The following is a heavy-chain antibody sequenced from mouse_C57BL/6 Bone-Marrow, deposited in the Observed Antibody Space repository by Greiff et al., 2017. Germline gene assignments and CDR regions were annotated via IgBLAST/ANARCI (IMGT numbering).Heavy chain of an antibody. Sequence: VQLQQPGAELVRPGTSVKLSCKASGYTFTSYWMHWVKQRPGQGLEWIGVIDPSDSYTNYNQKFKGKATLTVDTSSSTAYMQLSSLTSEDSAVYYCARWNDYDCYAMDYWGQGTSVTVSS. V-gene: IGHV1-59*01. CDR3: ARWNDYDCYAMDY. CDR2: IDPSDSYT. D-gene: IGHD2-4*01. CDR1: GYTFTSYW. J-gene: IGHJ4*01.